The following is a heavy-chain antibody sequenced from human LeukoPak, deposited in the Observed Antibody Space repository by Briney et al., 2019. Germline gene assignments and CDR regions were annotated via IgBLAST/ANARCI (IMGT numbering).Heavy chain of an antibody. Sequence: SETLSLTCTVSGGSIGSYYWSWIRQPPGKGLEWIGYIYYSGSTNYNPSLKSRVTISVDTSKNQFSLKLSSVTAADTAVYYCASTIPRSFGEWRFDPWGQGTLVTVSS. D-gene: IGHD3-10*01. J-gene: IGHJ5*02. CDR1: GGSIGSYY. CDR2: IYYSGST. V-gene: IGHV4-59*01. CDR3: ASTIPRSFGEWRFDP.